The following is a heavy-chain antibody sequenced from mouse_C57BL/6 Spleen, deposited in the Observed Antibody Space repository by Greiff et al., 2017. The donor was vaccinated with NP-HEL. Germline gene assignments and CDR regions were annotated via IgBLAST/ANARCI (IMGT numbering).Heavy chain of an antibody. CDR3: ARWYYSNFYYYAMDY. D-gene: IGHD2-5*01. CDR1: GYTFTSYD. J-gene: IGHJ4*01. V-gene: IGHV1-85*01. Sequence: QVQLQQPGPELVKPGASVKLSCKASGYTFTSYDINWVKQRPGQGLEWIGWIYPRDGSTKYNEKFKGKATLTVDTSSSTAYMELHSLTSEDSAVYFCARWYYSNFYYYAMDYWGQGTSVTVSS. CDR2: IYPRDGST.